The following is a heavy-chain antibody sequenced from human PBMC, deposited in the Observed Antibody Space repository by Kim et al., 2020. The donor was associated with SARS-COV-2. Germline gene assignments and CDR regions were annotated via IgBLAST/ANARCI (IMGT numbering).Heavy chain of an antibody. CDR3: VKGGWFGLS. V-gene: IGHV3-7*01. CDR2: IRHDESEK. D-gene: IGHD3-10*01. CDR1: GFTFSSSW. J-gene: IGHJ5*02. Sequence: GGSLRLSCAASGFTFSSSWMTWVRQAPGKGLEWVANIRHDESEKNYVDSSNGRFSISRDNAKNSLYLQMNSLRAEDTAVYYCVKGGWFGLSWGQGILVTVSS.